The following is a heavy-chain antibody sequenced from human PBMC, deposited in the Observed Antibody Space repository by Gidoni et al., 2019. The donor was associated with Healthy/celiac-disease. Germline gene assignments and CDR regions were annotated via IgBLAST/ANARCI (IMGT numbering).Heavy chain of an antibody. CDR2: ISAYNGNT. Sequence: QVQLVQSGAEVKKPGASVKVSCKASGYTFTSYGISWVRQAPGQGLEWMGWISAYNGNTNYAQKLQGRVTMTTDTSTSTAYMELRSLRSDDTAVYYCARDGRYDILTGYEGYYYYGMDVWGQGTTVTVSS. V-gene: IGHV1-18*01. CDR3: ARDGRYDILTGYEGYYYYGMDV. D-gene: IGHD3-9*01. J-gene: IGHJ6*02. CDR1: GYTFTSYG.